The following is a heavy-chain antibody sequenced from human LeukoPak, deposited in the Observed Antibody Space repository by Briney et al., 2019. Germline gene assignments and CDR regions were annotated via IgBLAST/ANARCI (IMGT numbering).Heavy chain of an antibody. D-gene: IGHD5-24*01. J-gene: IGHJ4*03. CDR2: IDHRGDT. CDR3: ARGDTISETGYFDF. CDR1: VVSFTVYY. V-gene: IGHV4-34*01. Sequence: SETLSLTCAVYVVSFTVYYWRCIRQSPGKGLEWIAEIDHRGDTNYNPSVKSRVTISVDTSKNQFSLKVRSLSAADTAVYYCARGDTISETGYFDFWGQGPWSPSPQ.